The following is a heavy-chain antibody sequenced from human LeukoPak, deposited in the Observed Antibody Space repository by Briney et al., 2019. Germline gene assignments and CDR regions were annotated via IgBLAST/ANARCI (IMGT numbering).Heavy chain of an antibody. D-gene: IGHD3-10*01. J-gene: IGHJ4*02. V-gene: IGHV3-30*14. CDR3: ARGDYYGSGSFYFDY. CDR2: MSSDGIKS. CDR1: GFTFRMSG. Sequence: PGTSLRLSCATSGFTFRMSGVHWVRQAPGKGLEWVALMSSDGIKSYYADSVKGRFTISRDNSKNTLYLQMNSLRAEDTATYYCARGDYYGSGSFYFDYWGQGTLVTVSS.